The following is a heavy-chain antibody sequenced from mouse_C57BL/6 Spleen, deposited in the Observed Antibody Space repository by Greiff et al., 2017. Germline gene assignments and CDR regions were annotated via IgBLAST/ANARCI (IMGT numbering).Heavy chain of an antibody. V-gene: IGHV1-53*01. CDR2: INPSNGGT. CDR3: ARSGNWDVYFDY. J-gene: IGHJ2*01. Sequence: QVQLKQSGTELVKPGASVKLSCKASGYTFTSYWMHWVKQRPGQGLEWIGNINPSNGGTNYNEKFKSKATLTVDKSSSTAYMQLSSLTSEDSAVYYCARSGNWDVYFDYWGQGTTLTVSS. D-gene: IGHD4-1*01. CDR1: GYTFTSYW.